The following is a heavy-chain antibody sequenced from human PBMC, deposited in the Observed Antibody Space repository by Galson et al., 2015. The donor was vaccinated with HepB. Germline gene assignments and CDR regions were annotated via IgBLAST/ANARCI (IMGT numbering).Heavy chain of an antibody. Sequence: SLRLSCAASGFTFSSYGMHWVRQAPGKGLEWVAVISYDGSNKYYADSVKGRFTISRDNSKNTLYLQMNSLRAEDTAVYYCAKDRWIQLWLGVPRKNFDYWGQGTLVTVSS. D-gene: IGHD5-18*01. CDR1: GFTFSSYG. CDR3: AKDRWIQLWLGVPRKNFDY. V-gene: IGHV3-30*18. CDR2: ISYDGSNK. J-gene: IGHJ4*02.